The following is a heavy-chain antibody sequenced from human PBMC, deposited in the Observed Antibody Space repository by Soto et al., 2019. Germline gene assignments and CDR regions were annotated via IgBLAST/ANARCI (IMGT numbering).Heavy chain of an antibody. CDR1: GYTFTTYY. D-gene: IGHD4-17*01. V-gene: IGHV1-46*01. CDR3: ARAVSTKTAAIDY. Sequence: QVQLVQSGAEVKNPGASVKISCKASGYTFTTYYMHWLRQARGQGLEWMGIITPSSGSTRYEQKFQDRVTMTRDTSTRTVYMELGSLRSEDTAVYYCARAVSTKTAAIDYWGQGTLVTVSS. CDR2: ITPSSGST. J-gene: IGHJ4*02.